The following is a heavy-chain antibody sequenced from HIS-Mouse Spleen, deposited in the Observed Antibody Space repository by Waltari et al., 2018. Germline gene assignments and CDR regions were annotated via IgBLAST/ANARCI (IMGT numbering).Heavy chain of an antibody. CDR2: INPSSGGT. V-gene: IGHV1-2*02. Sequence: QVQLVQSGAEVKKPGASVKVSCKASGYTFTGYYMHWVRQAPGQGLEWMGWINPSSGGTSYAQKFQGRVTMTRDTSISTAYMELSRLRSDDTAVYYCARRDSSGLRVFDYWGQGTLVTVSS. CDR1: GYTFTGYY. CDR3: ARRDSSGLRVFDY. J-gene: IGHJ4*02. D-gene: IGHD6-19*01.